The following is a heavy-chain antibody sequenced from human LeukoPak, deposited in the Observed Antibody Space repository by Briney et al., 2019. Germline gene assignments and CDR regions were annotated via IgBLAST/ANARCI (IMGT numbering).Heavy chain of an antibody. Sequence: PGGSLRLSCAASRFTFSSYAVSWVRQAPGGGLEWVSTIGGTGDRTYYADSVKGRFTISRDNSMDTLFLQMNSLKAEDTAVYYCAKDPVVYHGGSGWHYFDYWGQGTLVTVSS. CDR3: AKDPVVYHGGSGWHYFDY. V-gene: IGHV3-23*01. J-gene: IGHJ4*02. CDR2: IGGTGDRT. D-gene: IGHD6-19*01. CDR1: RFTFSSYA.